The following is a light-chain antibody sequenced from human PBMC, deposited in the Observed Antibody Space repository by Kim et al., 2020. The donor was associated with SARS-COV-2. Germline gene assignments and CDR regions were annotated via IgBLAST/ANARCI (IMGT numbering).Light chain of an antibody. Sequence: GVTISGTGSSSNIGAGYDVHWYQQLPGTAPNLLIYGNSNRPSGVPDRFSGSKSGTSASLAITGLQAEDEADYYCQSYDSSLSGYVFGTGTKVTVL. V-gene: IGLV1-40*01. CDR3: QSYDSSLSGYV. CDR1: SSNIGAGYD. CDR2: GNS. J-gene: IGLJ1*01.